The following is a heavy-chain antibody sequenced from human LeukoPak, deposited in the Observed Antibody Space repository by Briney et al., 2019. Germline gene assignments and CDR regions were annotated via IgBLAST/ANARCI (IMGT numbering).Heavy chain of an antibody. V-gene: IGHV4-30-4*01. CDR3: ARERRGGYNYRSFYFDY. J-gene: IGHJ4*02. Sequence: PSETLSLTCTVSGGSISSGDYYWSWIRQPPGKGLEWIGYIYYSGSTYYNPSLKSRVTISVDTSKNQFSLKLSSVTAADTAVYYCARERRGGYNYRSFYFDYWGQGTLVTVSS. D-gene: IGHD5-24*01. CDR2: IYYSGST. CDR1: GGSISSGDYY.